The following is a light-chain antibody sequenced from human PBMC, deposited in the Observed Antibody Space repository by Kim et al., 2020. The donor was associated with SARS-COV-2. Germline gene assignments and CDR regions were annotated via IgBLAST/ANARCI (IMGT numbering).Light chain of an antibody. CDR2: GDN. CDR3: NSRDSSGDHWV. Sequence: ALQQTDRITCQGDSLRSYSTNWYHQKPGQAPVLVIYGDNNRPSGIPDRFSGSSSGNTASLTITGAQAEDDGDYYCNSRDSSGDHWVFGGGTQLTVL. V-gene: IGLV3-19*01. CDR1: SLRSYS. J-gene: IGLJ3*02.